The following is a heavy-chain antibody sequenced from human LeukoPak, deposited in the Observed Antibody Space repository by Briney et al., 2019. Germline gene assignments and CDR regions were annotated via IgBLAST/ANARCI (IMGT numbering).Heavy chain of an antibody. CDR1: GFTFSSYA. V-gene: IGHV3-30-3*01. J-gene: IGHJ3*02. CDR2: ISYDGSNK. Sequence: GGPLRLSCAASGFTFSSYAMHWVRQAPGKGLEWVAVISYDGSNKYYADSVKGRFTISRDNSKNTLYLQMNSLRAEDTAVYYCAREGISSDAFDIWGQGTMVTVSS. CDR3: AREGISSDAFDI. D-gene: IGHD6-6*01.